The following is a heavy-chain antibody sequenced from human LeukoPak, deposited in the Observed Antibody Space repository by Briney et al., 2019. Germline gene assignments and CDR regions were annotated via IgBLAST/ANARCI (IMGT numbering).Heavy chain of an antibody. CDR2: INHNAEMI. CDR1: GFPFSSYV. D-gene: IGHD3-9*01. CDR3: ASDHDWAFDL. V-gene: IGHV3-48*02. Sequence: GGSLRVSCEASGFPFSSYVMSWVRQAPGNGLEWIAYINHNAEMIFYPDFVKGRFTISRDNAKNSLYLQMNALRDEDTAIYYCASDHDWAFDLWGQGTLVTVSS. J-gene: IGHJ4*02.